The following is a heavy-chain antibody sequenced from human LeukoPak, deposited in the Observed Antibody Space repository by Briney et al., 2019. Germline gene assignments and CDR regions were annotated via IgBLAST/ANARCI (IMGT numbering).Heavy chain of an antibody. Sequence: PSETLSLTCAVYGGSFSDYYWSWIRQPPRKGLEWIGEINHSGSTNYNPSLKSRVTISVDTSRNQFSLKLSSVTAADTAVYYCARQYSSGRIFDYWGQGTLVTVSS. D-gene: IGHD6-19*01. CDR3: ARQYSSGRIFDY. CDR1: GGSFSDYY. J-gene: IGHJ4*02. CDR2: INHSGST. V-gene: IGHV4-34*01.